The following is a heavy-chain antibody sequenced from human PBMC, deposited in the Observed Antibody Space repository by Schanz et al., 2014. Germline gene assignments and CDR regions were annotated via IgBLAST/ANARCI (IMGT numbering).Heavy chain of an antibody. CDR3: AKDPHKDYGGKPQTFDI. CDR2: IRQDGSAK. D-gene: IGHD4-17*01. V-gene: IGHV3-7*04. Sequence: EVHLVESGGGLVQPGGSLRLSCAASGFTFSHYWLSWVRQTPGKRLEWVANIRQDGSAKFYVDSVNSRFAISRDNAENSVYLQMNSLRAEDTALYYCAKDPHKDYGGKPQTFDIWGQGTMVTVSS. CDR1: GFTFSHYW. J-gene: IGHJ3*02.